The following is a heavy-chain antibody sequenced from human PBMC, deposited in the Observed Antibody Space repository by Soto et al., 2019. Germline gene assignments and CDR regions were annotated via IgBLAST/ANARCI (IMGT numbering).Heavy chain of an antibody. CDR1: GFTVSSKY. CDR2: IQSGGTT. J-gene: IGHJ6*03. D-gene: IGHD2-15*01. V-gene: IGHV3-66*01. Sequence: GGSLRLSCAASGFTVSSKYMTWVRQAPGKGLEWVSLIQSGGTTYYADSVKGRFTISRDTSENTLHLQMDSLRVEDTAVYYCARDDVLGDGGRCYGIPLDVWGKGKTVNVS. CDR3: ARDDVLGDGGRCYGIPLDV.